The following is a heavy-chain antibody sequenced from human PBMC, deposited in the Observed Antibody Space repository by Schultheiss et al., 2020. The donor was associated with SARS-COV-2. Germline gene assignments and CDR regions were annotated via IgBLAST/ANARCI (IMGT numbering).Heavy chain of an antibody. CDR2: ISSSGSYI. J-gene: IGHJ4*02. CDR1: GFTFSSYA. V-gene: IGHV3-21*01. Sequence: GGSLRLSCVASGFTFSSYAMSWVRQAPGKGLEWVSSISSSGSYIYYADSLKGRFTIYRDNAKNSLYLQMNSLRAEDTAVYYCARGLGTTTSHFDYWGQGTLVTVSS. D-gene: IGHD2/OR15-2a*01. CDR3: ARGLGTTTSHFDY.